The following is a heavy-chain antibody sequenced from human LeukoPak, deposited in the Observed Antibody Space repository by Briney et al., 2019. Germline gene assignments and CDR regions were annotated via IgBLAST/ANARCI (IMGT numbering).Heavy chain of an antibody. J-gene: IGHJ4*02. CDR3: ARGGTRGRITMVRGVLDY. CDR1: GGSSSGYY. Sequence: SETLSLTCAVYGGSSSGYYWSWIRQPPGKGLEWIGEINHSGSTNYNPSLKSRVTISVDTSKNQFSPKLSSVTAADTAVYYCARGGTRGRITMVRGVLDYWGQGTLVTVSS. CDR2: INHSGST. V-gene: IGHV4-34*01. D-gene: IGHD3-10*01.